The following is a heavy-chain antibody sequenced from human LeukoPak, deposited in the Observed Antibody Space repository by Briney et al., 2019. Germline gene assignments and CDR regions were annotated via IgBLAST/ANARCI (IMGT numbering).Heavy chain of an antibody. CDR2: IYSGGST. J-gene: IGHJ4*02. Sequence: GGSLRLSCAASGLTVNDNYINWVRQAPGKGLEWVSVIYSGGSTYYADSVKGRSTISRDNAKNTVYLQMNSLRAEDTAVYYCAKGGSSSPRSTFDYWGQGTLLTVSS. CDR1: GLTVNDNY. V-gene: IGHV3-53*01. D-gene: IGHD6-13*01. CDR3: AKGGSSSPRSTFDY.